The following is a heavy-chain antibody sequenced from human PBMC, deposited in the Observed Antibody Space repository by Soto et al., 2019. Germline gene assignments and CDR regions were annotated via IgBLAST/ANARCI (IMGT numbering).Heavy chain of an antibody. CDR2: IFPADSDT. J-gene: IGHJ6*02. V-gene: IGHV5-51*01. CDR3: ARTHCASSYCTKSGYHYGMAV. CDR1: GYNFATYW. D-gene: IGHD5-12*01. Sequence: GESLKISCKGSGYNFATYWIGWVRQMPGKGLEWMGIIFPADSDTKYSPSFQGQVTISADKSISAAYLQWNSLEASDTATYYCARTHCASSYCTKSGYHYGMAVWGQGTTVTVSS.